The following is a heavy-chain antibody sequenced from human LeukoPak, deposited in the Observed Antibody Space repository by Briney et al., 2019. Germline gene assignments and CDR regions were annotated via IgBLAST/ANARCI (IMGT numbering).Heavy chain of an antibody. V-gene: IGHV4-34*01. CDR1: GGSFSGYY. CDR2: INHSGST. D-gene: IGHD4-11*01. J-gene: IGHJ6*03. CDR3: ARLRRGYSNYYYYMDV. Sequence: SETLSLTCAVYGGSFSGYYWSWIRQPPGKGLEWIGEINHSGSTNYDPSLKSRVTISVDTSKNQFSLKLSSVTAADTAVYYCARLRRGYSNYYYYMDVWGKGTTVTVSS.